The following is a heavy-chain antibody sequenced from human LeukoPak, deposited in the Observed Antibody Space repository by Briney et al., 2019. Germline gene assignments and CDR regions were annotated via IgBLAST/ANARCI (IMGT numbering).Heavy chain of an antibody. CDR1: GSTFSNYG. D-gene: IGHD6-13*01. CDR3: ARDSLIAAAGNN. CDR2: ISGSGGSS. J-gene: IGHJ4*02. Sequence: PGGSLRLSCAASGSTFSNYGMSWVRQAPGKGVEWVSGISGSGGSSDYADSVKGRFTISRDNSKNSLYLQMNSLRAEDTAVYYCARDSLIAAAGNNWGQGTLVTVSS. V-gene: IGHV3-23*01.